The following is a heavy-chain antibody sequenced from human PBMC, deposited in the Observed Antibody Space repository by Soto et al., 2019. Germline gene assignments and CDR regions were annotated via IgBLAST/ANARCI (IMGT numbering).Heavy chain of an antibody. Sequence: SETLSLTCAVSSGSISSSNWWSWVRQPPGKGLEWIGEIYHSGSTNYNPSLKSRVTISVDKSKNQFSLKLSSVTAADTAVYYCARVGRGGGSYITYFDYWGQGTLVTVSS. CDR2: IYHSGST. CDR3: ARVGRGGGSYITYFDY. CDR1: SGSISSSNW. V-gene: IGHV4-4*02. D-gene: IGHD2-15*01. J-gene: IGHJ4*02.